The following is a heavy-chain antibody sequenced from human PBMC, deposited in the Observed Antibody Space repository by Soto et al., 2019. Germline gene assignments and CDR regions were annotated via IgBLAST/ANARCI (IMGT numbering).Heavy chain of an antibody. CDR1: GGSISSSSYY. Sequence: PXETLSLTCTVSGGSISSSSYYWGWIRQPPGKGLEWIGTFYYSESTYYNPSLKSRVTISVDTSKNQFSLKLSSVTAADTAVYYSARHFLTGYDYYYYYGMDVWGQGTKVTVSS. CDR3: ARHFLTGYDYYYYYGMDV. J-gene: IGHJ6*02. CDR2: FYYSEST. V-gene: IGHV4-39*01. D-gene: IGHD5-12*01.